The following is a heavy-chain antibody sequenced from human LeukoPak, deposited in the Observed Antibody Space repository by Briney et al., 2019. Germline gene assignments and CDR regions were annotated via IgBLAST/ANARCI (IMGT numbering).Heavy chain of an antibody. J-gene: IGHJ6*02. CDR1: GFTFSTYG. Sequence: LTGGSLRLSCAASGFTFSTYGMHWVRQAPGKGLEWVAVISYDGSNKYFADSVKGRFTISRDNFKNTLYLQMNSLRAEDTGLYYCAKDYSGNYYRLDVWGQGTTVTVSS. D-gene: IGHD1-26*01. CDR3: AKDYSGNYYRLDV. V-gene: IGHV3-30*18. CDR2: ISYDGSNK.